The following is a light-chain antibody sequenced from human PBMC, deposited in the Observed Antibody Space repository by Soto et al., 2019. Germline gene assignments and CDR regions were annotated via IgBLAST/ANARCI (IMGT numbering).Light chain of an antibody. V-gene: IGKV3-15*01. Sequence: EIVMTQSPATLSVSPGERATLSCRASQSVSSDLAWYQQKPGQAPRLLIFRASTRATGIPARFSGSGSGTECTLHISSLHAEHFACYYCQQYNNRPPWTFGQGTKVEIK. CDR2: RAS. CDR1: QSVSSD. J-gene: IGKJ1*01. CDR3: QQYNNRPPWT.